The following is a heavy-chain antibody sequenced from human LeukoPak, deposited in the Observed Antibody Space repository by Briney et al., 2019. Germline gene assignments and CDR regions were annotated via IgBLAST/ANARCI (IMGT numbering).Heavy chain of an antibody. CDR1: GGSFSGYY. D-gene: IGHD3-22*01. Sequence: PSETLSLTCAVYGGSFSGYYWSWIRQPPGKGLECIGEINHSGSTNYNPSLKSRVTISVDTSKNQFSLKLSSVTAADTAVYYCARGPLLSSGYYYGYYWGQGTLVTVSS. CDR3: ARGPLLSSGYYYGYY. CDR2: INHSGST. V-gene: IGHV4-34*01. J-gene: IGHJ4*02.